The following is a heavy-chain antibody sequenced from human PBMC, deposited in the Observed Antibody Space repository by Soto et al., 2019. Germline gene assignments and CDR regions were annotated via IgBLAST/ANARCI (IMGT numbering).Heavy chain of an antibody. CDR3: AKTATGWFSAFDI. D-gene: IGHD6-19*01. V-gene: IGHV3-23*01. J-gene: IGHJ3*02. CDR1: GFTFSSYA. CDR2: ISGSGGTI. Sequence: EVQMLESGGGLVQPGGYLRLSCAASGFTFSSYAMSWVRQAPGKGLEWVSAISGSGGTIYYADSVKGRFTFSRDNSKNTLYLQMNSLRAEDTAVYYCAKTATGWFSAFDIWGQGTMVTVSS.